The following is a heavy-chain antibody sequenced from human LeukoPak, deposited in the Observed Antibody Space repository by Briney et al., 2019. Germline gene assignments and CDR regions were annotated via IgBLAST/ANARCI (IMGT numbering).Heavy chain of an antibody. CDR2: ISAYNGNT. CDR1: GYTFTSYG. J-gene: IGHJ4*02. CDR3: ARSYYYDSSGYSDY. V-gene: IGHV1-18*01. D-gene: IGHD3-22*01. Sequence: ASVKVSCKASGYTFTSYGIGWVRQAPGQGLEWMGWISAYNGNTNYAQKLQGRVTMTTDTSTSTAYMELRSLRSDDTAVYYCARSYYYDSSGYSDYWGQGTLVTVSS.